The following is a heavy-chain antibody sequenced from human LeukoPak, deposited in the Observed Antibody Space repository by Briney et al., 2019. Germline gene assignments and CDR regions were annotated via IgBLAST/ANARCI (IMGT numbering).Heavy chain of an antibody. CDR3: ARDQEYDYVWGSYRRSPKYYFDY. D-gene: IGHD3-16*02. J-gene: IGHJ4*02. V-gene: IGHV3-30-3*01. CDR2: ISYDGSNK. CDR1: GFTFSSYA. Sequence: TGRSLRLSCAASGFTFSSYAMHWVRQAPGKGLEWVAVISYDGSNKYYADSVKGRFTISRDNSKNTLYLQMNSLRAEDTAVYYCARDQEYDYVWGSYRRSPKYYFDYWGQGTLVTVSS.